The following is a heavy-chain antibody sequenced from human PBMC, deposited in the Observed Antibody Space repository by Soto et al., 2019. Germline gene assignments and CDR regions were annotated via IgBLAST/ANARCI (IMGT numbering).Heavy chain of an antibody. V-gene: IGHV1-18*01. CDR2: ISAYNGNT. CDR1: GYTFSSYG. Sequence: QVQLVQSGAEVKKPGASVKVSCKASGYTFSSYGISWVRQAPGQGLEWMGWISAYNGNTNYAQKLQGRVTMTTDTXSSTAYTELRSLRSDDTAVYSCASPDCGGDCSVLYYYYGMDVWGQGTTVTVSS. D-gene: IGHD2-21*02. CDR3: ASPDCGGDCSVLYYYYGMDV. J-gene: IGHJ6*02.